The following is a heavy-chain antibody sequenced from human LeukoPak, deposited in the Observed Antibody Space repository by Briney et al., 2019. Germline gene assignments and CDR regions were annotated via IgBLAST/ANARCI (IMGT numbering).Heavy chain of an antibody. CDR1: GGTFSSYA. D-gene: IGHD6-13*01. Sequence: GASVKVSCKASGGTFSSYAISWVRQAPGQGVEWMGGIIPIFGTANYAQKFQGRVTITTDESTSTAYMELSSLRSEDTAVYYCARASLRYSSSWGFDPWGQGTLVTVSS. CDR3: ARASLRYSSSWGFDP. J-gene: IGHJ5*02. CDR2: IIPIFGTA. V-gene: IGHV1-69*05.